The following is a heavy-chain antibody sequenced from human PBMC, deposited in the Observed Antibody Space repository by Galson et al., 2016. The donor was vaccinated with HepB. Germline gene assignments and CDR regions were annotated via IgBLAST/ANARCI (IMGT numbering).Heavy chain of an antibody. CDR2: ISGSGGST. D-gene: IGHD4-23*01. CDR1: GFTFSSYA. Sequence: SLRLSCAASGFTFSSYAMSWVRQAPGKGLEWVSGISGSGGSTNYGDSVRGRFTISRDNSKNTLYLQKNSLRAEDTALYYCAKQLPYGGNSRSPDYWGQGTLVTVSS. V-gene: IGHV3-23*01. CDR3: AKQLPYGGNSRSPDY. J-gene: IGHJ4*02.